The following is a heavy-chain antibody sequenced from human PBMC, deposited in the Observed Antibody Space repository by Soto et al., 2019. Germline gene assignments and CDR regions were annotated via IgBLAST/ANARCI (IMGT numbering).Heavy chain of an antibody. J-gene: IGHJ4*02. D-gene: IGHD3-22*01. Sequence: GGSLEISCAAPGLTFDDYAMPWARQAPGKGLEWVSGISWKSGSIGYADSGKGRFTIARDNAKNSLYLQMNSLRAEDTALYYCAKAPYCDSSGYMDYWGQGT. CDR3: AKAPYCDSSGYMDY. CDR1: GLTFDDYA. CDR2: ISWKSGSI. V-gene: IGHV3-9*01.